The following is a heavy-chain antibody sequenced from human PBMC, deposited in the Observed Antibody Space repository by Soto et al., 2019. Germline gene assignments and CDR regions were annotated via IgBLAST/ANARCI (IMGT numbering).Heavy chain of an antibody. Sequence: GGSLRLSCVASGFTFSNYGMNWVRQGPGKGLEWLSSISKSGTIRYYADSVKGRSTISRDNSKNTLYLQMNSLRAEDAAMYYCAKGREPCGGDCSARTPFDFWGQGTLVTVSS. CDR2: ISKSGTIR. J-gene: IGHJ4*02. CDR1: GFTFSNYG. V-gene: IGHV3-48*01. CDR3: AKGREPCGGDCSARTPFDF. D-gene: IGHD2-21*02.